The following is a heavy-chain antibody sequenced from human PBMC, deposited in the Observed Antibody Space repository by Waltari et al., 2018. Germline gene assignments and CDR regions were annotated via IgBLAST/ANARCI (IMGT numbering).Heavy chain of an antibody. D-gene: IGHD3-10*01. V-gene: IGHV3-30*03. J-gene: IGHJ4*02. CDR3: ARGRTGGGLDFFDH. CDR2: ISRDGSNK. CDR1: GFTFRDHG. Sequence: QVRLVESGGGVVQPGKSLRLSCTVPGFTFRDHGMHWVRQRPGKGLEGVALISRDGSNKIYGNSVMDRITISRDNSKNMVFLQMSSLGTEDTGVYYCARGRTGGGLDFFDHWGQGTLVTVSS.